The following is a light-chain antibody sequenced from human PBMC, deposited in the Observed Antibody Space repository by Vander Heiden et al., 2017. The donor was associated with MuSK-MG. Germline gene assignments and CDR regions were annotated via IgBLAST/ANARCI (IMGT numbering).Light chain of an antibody. CDR3: QQYGRSPLS. CDR2: SAS. V-gene: IGKV3-20*01. J-gene: IGKJ4*01. CDR1: QPVASRN. Sequence: EIVLTQSPGTLSLSPGERATLSCRASQPVASRNLAWYQQKPGQAPRLLIYSASSRATGIPDRFEGSGSETDFTLTLSRLEPEDFAVYYCQQYGRSPLSFGGGTKVEIK.